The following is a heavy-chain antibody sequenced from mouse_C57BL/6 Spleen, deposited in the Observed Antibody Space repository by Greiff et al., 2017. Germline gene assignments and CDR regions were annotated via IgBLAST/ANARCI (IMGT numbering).Heavy chain of an antibody. CDR3: ARSQLRGFAY. J-gene: IGHJ3*01. V-gene: IGHV1-50*01. CDR2: IDPSDSYT. CDR1: GYTFASYW. D-gene: IGHD1-1*01. Sequence: QVQLQQPGAELVKPGASVKLSCKASGYTFASYWMQWVNQRPGQGLEWIGEIDPSDSYTNYNQKFKGKATLTVDTASSTAYMQLSSLTSEDSAVYYCARSQLRGFAYWGQGALV.